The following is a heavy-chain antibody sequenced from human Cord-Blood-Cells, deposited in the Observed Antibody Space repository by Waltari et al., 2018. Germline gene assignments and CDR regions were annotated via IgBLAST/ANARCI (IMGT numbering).Heavy chain of an antibody. CDR1: GGTFSSYT. CDR2: IIPILGIA. Sequence: QVQLVQSGAEVKKPGSSVTVSCKASGGTFSSYTLRWVRQSPGQGLEWMGRIIPILGIANYAQKFQGRVTITADKSTSTAYMELSSLRSEDTAVYYCARGVGYFDYWGQGTLVTVSS. D-gene: IGHD3-3*01. CDR3: ARGVGYFDY. V-gene: IGHV1-69*02. J-gene: IGHJ4*02.